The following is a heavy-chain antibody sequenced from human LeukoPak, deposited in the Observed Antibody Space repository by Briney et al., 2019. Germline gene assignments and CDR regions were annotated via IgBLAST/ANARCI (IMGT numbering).Heavy chain of an antibody. CDR2: INHSGST. J-gene: IGHJ2*01. Sequence: PSETLSLTXAVYGGSFSGYYWSWIRQPPGKGLEWIGEINHSGSTNYNPSLKSRVTISVDTSKNQFSLTLISVTAADTAVYYCARGRGYYGSGRGYWYFDLWGRGTLVTVSS. CDR3: ARGRGYYGSGRGYWYFDL. CDR1: GGSFSGYY. V-gene: IGHV4-34*01. D-gene: IGHD3-10*01.